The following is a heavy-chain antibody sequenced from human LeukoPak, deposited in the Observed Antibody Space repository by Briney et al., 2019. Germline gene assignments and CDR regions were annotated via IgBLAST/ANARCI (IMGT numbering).Heavy chain of an antibody. Sequence: PGGSLRLSCAASGFTLDDYAMHWVRQAPGKGLQWVSGINWNSGNIGYADSVKGRFTNSRDNAKNSLYLQMNALRAEDMAVYYCARTALGSYDAFDIWGQGTMVTVSS. V-gene: IGHV3-9*03. CDR3: ARTALGSYDAFDI. D-gene: IGHD1-26*01. CDR1: GFTLDDYA. CDR2: INWNSGNI. J-gene: IGHJ3*02.